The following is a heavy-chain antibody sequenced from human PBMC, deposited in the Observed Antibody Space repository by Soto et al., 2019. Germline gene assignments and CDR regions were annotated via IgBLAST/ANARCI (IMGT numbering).Heavy chain of an antibody. D-gene: IGHD2-15*01. Sequence: SETLSLTCTVSGGYITSGGYYWTWLRQHPGKGLEWIGYIYYSGSTYYNPSLKSRVTISVDTSRTQFSLKLSSVTAADTAVYYCVRGRDCSGGSCYSRWFDPWGQGTLVTVSS. J-gene: IGHJ5*02. CDR3: VRGRDCSGGSCYSRWFDP. CDR1: GGYITSGGYY. V-gene: IGHV4-31*03. CDR2: IYYSGST.